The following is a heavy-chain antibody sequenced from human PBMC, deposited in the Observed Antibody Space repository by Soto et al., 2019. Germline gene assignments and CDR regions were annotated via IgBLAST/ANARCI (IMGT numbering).Heavy chain of an antibody. Sequence: QVQLQESGPGLVKPSETLSLTCTVSGGSISSYYCSWIRQPPGKVLEWIGYIYCSARTNYNPSLRSRVTIAVATSKNQFSLKLSSVTAADTAVYYCARVLFGRGNWFDPWGQGTLVTVSS. D-gene: IGHD3-3*01. V-gene: IGHV4-59*01. CDR3: ARVLFGRGNWFDP. CDR2: IYCSART. J-gene: IGHJ5*02. CDR1: GGSISSYY.